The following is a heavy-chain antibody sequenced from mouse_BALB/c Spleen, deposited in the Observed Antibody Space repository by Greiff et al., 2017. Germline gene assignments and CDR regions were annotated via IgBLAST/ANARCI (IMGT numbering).Heavy chain of an antibody. J-gene: IGHJ4*01. D-gene: IGHD3-1*01. CDR3: ASSGPPYAMDY. CDR1: GFSLTGYG. CDR2: IWGDGST. V-gene: IGHV2-6-7*01. Sequence: QVQLKQSGPGLVAPSQSLSITCTVSGFSLTGYGVNWVRQPPGKGLEWLGMIWGDGSTDYNSALKSRLSISKDNSKSQVFLKMNSLQTDDTARYYCASSGPPYAMDYWGQGTSVTVSS.